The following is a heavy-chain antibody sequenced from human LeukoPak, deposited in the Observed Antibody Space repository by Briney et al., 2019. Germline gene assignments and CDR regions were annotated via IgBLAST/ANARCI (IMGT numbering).Heavy chain of an antibody. CDR1: GFTFSSYA. V-gene: IGHV3-30-3*01. Sequence: GGSLRLSCAASGFTFSSYAMHWVRQAPGKGLEWVAVISYDGSNKYYADSVKGRFTISRDNSKNTLYLQMNSLRAEDTAVYYCARSIYYYYGSDYWGQGTLVTVFS. CDR3: ARSIYYYYGSDY. CDR2: ISYDGSNK. D-gene: IGHD3-22*01. J-gene: IGHJ4*02.